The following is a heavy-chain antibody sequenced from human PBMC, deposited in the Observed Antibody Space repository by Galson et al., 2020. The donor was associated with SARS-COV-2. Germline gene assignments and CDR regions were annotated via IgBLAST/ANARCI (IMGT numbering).Heavy chain of an antibody. CDR3: ARAWITGTTSRTFDY. Sequence: SGPTLVKPTQTLTLTCTFSGFSLRTSGMCVSWIRQHPGKALEWLARIERDGDKHYSTSLKTRFAISKDTSKNQVVLTMTNMDPVDTATYYCARAWITGTTSRTFDYWGQGTLVTVSS. D-gene: IGHD1-1*01. CDR2: IERDGDK. CDR1: GFSLRTSGMC. J-gene: IGHJ4*02. V-gene: IGHV2-70*11.